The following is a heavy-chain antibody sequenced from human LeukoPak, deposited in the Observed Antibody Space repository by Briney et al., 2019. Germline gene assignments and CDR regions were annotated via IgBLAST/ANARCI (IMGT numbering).Heavy chain of an antibody. J-gene: IGHJ4*02. D-gene: IGHD1-26*01. CDR3: ARGGVGATTY. Sequence: ASVKVFCKASGYTFCGYYMNWVHLAHGKGLEWMGWINPNSGGTSYAQKFQGRVTMTRDTSISTAYMELSRLTPDDTAVYYCARGGVGATTYWGQGTLVTVSS. CDR1: GYTFCGYY. V-gene: IGHV1-2*02. CDR2: INPNSGGT.